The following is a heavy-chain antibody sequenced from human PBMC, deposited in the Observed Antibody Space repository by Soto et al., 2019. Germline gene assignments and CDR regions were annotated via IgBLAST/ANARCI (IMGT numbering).Heavy chain of an antibody. Sequence: QVQLQESGPGLVKSSETLSLTCRVSGGSISNYFWSWIRQPPGKGLEWIGYIFNSGSTIYSPSLKSRVTLTLDTSKNQFSLRLGSVTVADTAIYHCARGPETYYMDVWGKGTTVTVSS. CDR1: GGSISNYF. V-gene: IGHV4-59*01. CDR3: ARGPETYYMDV. CDR2: IFNSGST. J-gene: IGHJ6*03.